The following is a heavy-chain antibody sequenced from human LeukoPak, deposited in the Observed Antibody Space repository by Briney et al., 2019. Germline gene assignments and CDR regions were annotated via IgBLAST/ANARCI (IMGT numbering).Heavy chain of an antibody. J-gene: IGHJ4*02. CDR2: INSDGSST. CDR1: GFTFSSYW. V-gene: IGHV3-74*01. Sequence: PGGSLRLSCAASGFTFSSYWMHWVRQAPGKGLVWVSRINSDGSSTSYADSVKGRFTISRDNAKNSLYLQMNSLRAEDTAVYYCARGGIAAAGTRDYWGQGTLVTVSS. CDR3: ARGGIAAAGTRDY. D-gene: IGHD6-13*01.